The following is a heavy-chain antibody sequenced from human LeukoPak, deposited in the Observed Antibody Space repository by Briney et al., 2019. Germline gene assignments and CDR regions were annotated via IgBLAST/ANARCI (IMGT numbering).Heavy chain of an antibody. V-gene: IGHV3-72*01. CDR3: AETGY. CDR1: GFIFSDHY. CDR2: VKNKLNSYTT. J-gene: IGHJ4*02. Sequence: GGSLRLSCAASGFIFSDHYMDWVRQAPGKGLEWVGRVKNKLNSYTTLYAASVEGRFTISRDDSKNSLYLQMNSLKTEDTAVYYCAETGYWGQGTLVTVSS.